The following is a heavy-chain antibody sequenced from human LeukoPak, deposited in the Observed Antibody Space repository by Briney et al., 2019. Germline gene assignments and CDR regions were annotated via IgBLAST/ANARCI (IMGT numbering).Heavy chain of an antibody. D-gene: IGHD3-22*01. Sequence: SVKVSCKASGGTFSSYTISWVRQAPGQGLEWMGRIIPILGIANYAQKFQGRVTITADKSTSTAYMELSSLRSEDTAVYYCATGPNYYDSSGSYYYYYMDVWGKRTTVTVSS. V-gene: IGHV1-69*02. CDR2: IIPILGIA. CDR3: ATGPNYYDSSGSYYYYYMDV. J-gene: IGHJ6*03. CDR1: GGTFSSYT.